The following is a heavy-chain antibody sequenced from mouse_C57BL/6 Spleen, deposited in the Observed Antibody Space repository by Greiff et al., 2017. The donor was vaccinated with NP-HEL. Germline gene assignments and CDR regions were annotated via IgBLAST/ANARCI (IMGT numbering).Heavy chain of an antibody. CDR2: IHPNSGRT. D-gene: IGHD2-4*01. CDR3: ARRGNYDYNGYFDV. CDR1: GYTFTSYW. Sequence: QVQLQQPGAELVKPGASVKLSCKASGYTFTSYWMHWVNQRPGQGLEWIGMIHPNSGRTNYNEKFKSKATLTVDTSSSTAYLQLSSLTSEDSAVSYCARRGNYDYNGYFDVWGTGTTVTVSS. V-gene: IGHV1-64*01. J-gene: IGHJ1*03.